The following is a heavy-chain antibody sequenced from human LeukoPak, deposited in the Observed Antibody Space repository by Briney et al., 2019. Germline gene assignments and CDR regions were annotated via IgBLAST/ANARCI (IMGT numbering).Heavy chain of an antibody. CDR3: AREKSRLGELSLIDY. J-gene: IGHJ4*02. D-gene: IGHD3-16*02. Sequence: KPSETLSLTCTVSGYSISSGYYWGWILQPPGKGLEGIGSIYHSGSTYYNSSLKRRVTISVNTSKTQFSLKLRSVSAADTAVYYCAREKSRLGELSLIDYWGQGTLVTVSS. CDR1: GYSISSGYY. CDR2: IYHSGST. V-gene: IGHV4-38-2*02.